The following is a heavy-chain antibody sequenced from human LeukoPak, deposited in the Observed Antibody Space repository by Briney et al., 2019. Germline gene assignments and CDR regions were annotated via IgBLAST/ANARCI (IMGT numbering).Heavy chain of an antibody. CDR1: GGSISSYY. CDR2: IYYSGST. CDR3: ARSIAALENDY. D-gene: IGHD6-6*01. J-gene: IGHJ4*02. V-gene: IGHV4-59*01. Sequence: SETLSLTCTVSGGSISSYYWSWIRQPPGKGLEWIGYIYYSGSTNHNPSLKSRVTISVDTSKNQFSLKLSSVTAADTAVYYCARSIAALENDYWGQGTLVTVSS.